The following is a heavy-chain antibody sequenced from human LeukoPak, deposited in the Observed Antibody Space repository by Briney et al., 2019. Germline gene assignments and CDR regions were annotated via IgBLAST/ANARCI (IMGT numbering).Heavy chain of an antibody. D-gene: IGHD1-26*01. CDR2: IYYIGST. CDR3: ARHGGSYSYNY. CDR1: GSSSSSYY. Sequence: SETLSLTCTVSGSSSSSYYWSWIRQAPGKGLEWIGNIYYIGSTNYNPSLKSRVTISADPSKNQLSLKLSSVTAADTAVKYCARHGGSYSYNYWGQGTLVTVSS. J-gene: IGHJ4*02. V-gene: IGHV4-59*08.